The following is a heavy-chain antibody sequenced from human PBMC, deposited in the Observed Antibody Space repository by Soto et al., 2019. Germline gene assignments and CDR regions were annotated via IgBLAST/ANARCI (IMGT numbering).Heavy chain of an antibody. CDR3: ARAPTTVVTPTGKYYYYVMDV. Sequence: QVQLVQSGAEVKKPGSSVKVSCKASGGTFSSYAISWVRQAPGQGLEWMGGIIPIFGTANYAQKFQGRVTITADESTSTAYMELSSLRSEDTAVYYCARAPTTVVTPTGKYYYYVMDVWGQGTTVTLSS. CDR1: GGTFSSYA. V-gene: IGHV1-69*01. CDR2: IIPIFGTA. D-gene: IGHD4-17*01. J-gene: IGHJ6*02.